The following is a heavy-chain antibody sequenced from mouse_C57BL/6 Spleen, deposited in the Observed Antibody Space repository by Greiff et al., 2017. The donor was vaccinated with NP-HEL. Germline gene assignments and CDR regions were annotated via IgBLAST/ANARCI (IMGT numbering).Heavy chain of an antibody. V-gene: IGHV5-4*01. CDR3: ARDGDSSGLFDY. D-gene: IGHD3-2*02. J-gene: IGHJ2*01. CDR2: ISDGGSYT. CDR1: GFTFSSYA. Sequence: DVMLVESGGGLVKPGGSLKLSCAASGFTFSSYAMSWVRQTPEKRLEWVATISDGGSYTYYPDNVKGRFTISRDNAKNNLYLQMSHLKSEDTAMYYCARDGDSSGLFDYWGQGTTLTVSS.